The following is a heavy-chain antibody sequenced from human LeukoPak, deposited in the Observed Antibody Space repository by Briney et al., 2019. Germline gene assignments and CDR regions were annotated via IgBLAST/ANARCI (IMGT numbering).Heavy chain of an antibody. V-gene: IGHV3-30*18. J-gene: IGHJ2*01. Sequence: GGSLRLSCAASGFTFSSYGMHWVRQAPGKGLEWVADISYDGSNKYYADSVKGRFTISRDNSKNTLYLEMNSLRAEDTAVYYCAKDEYSSSTTWYFGRWGRGTLVTVSS. CDR1: GFTFSSYG. CDR3: AKDEYSSSTTWYFGR. D-gene: IGHD6-13*01. CDR2: ISYDGSNK.